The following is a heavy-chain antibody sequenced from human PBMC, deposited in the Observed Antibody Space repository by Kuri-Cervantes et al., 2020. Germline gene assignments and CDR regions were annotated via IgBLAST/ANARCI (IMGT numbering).Heavy chain of an antibody. D-gene: IGHD6-19*01. CDR3: ARGGGQWLSGSRKAKGWSDY. Sequence: SETLSLTCTVSGGSVSSGSYYWSWIRQPPGKGLEWIGYIYYSGSTNYNPSLKSRVTISVGTSKNQFSLKLSSVTAADTAVYYCARGGGQWLSGSRKAKGWSDYWGQGTLVTVSS. CDR2: IYYSGST. J-gene: IGHJ4*02. CDR1: GGSVSSGSYY. V-gene: IGHV4-61*01.